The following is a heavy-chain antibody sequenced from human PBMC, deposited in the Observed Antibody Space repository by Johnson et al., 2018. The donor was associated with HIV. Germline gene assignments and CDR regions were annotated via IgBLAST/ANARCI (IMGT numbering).Heavy chain of an antibody. V-gene: IGHV3-9*01. Sequence: VQLVESGGGLVQPGRSLRLFCAASGFTFDDYAMYWVRQAPGKGLEWVSGISWNSGRIGYADSVKGRFTISRDNAKNSLYLQMDSLRVEDTALYYCAKDRAIAVDDGLDIWGQGTLVTVSS. CDR2: ISWNSGRI. J-gene: IGHJ3*02. CDR3: AKDRAIAVDDGLDI. CDR1: GFTFDDYA. D-gene: IGHD6-19*01.